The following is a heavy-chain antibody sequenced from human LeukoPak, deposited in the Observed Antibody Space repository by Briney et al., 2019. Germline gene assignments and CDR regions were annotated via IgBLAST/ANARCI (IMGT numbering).Heavy chain of an antibody. V-gene: IGHV3-30-3*01. D-gene: IGHD6-13*01. Sequence: GGALGPSCAVSGFTFSSYAIHWVRQAPGKGLEWVSIISYDGNIKYYADSVKGRFTLSRDNSKNTLYLQMNSLRDEDKGVYYCARGASAAGTWYIDLWGRGALVTVSS. CDR2: ISYDGNIK. J-gene: IGHJ2*01. CDR1: GFTFSSYA. CDR3: ARGASAAGTWYIDL.